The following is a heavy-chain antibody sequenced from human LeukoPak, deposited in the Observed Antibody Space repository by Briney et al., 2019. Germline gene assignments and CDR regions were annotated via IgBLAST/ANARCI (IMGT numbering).Heavy chain of an antibody. CDR1: GFTFSSSA. J-gene: IGHJ3*02. CDR3: AKEEGVGDDGAFDI. V-gene: IGHV3-23*01. Sequence: PGGSLRLSCAASGFTFSSSAMSWVRQAPGKGLDWVSTIGSSGTSTYYTDSVKGRFTISRDNSKNTLYLQMNSLRVEDTAVYYCAKEEGVGDDGAFDIWGQGTMVTVSS. CDR2: IGSSGTST. D-gene: IGHD4-17*01.